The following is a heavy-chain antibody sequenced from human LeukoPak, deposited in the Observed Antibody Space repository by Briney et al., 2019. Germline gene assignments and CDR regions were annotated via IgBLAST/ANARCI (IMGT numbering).Heavy chain of an antibody. J-gene: IGHJ3*01. CDR3: ARSSYSSSSSV. CDR2: INSDGCEG. D-gene: IGHD6-6*01. Sequence: GGSLGLSCAVSGFTFSGFWMSWSRQAPGKGLEWVASINSDGCEGYYADVVKGRFTISRDNAKNSLYLQINSLRAEDTAVYYCARSSYSSSSSVWGQGTMVTVSS. V-gene: IGHV3-7*03. CDR1: GFTFSGFW.